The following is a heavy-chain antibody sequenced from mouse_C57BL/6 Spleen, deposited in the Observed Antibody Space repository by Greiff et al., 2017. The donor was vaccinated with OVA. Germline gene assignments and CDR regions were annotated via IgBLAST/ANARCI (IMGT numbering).Heavy chain of an antibody. CDR1: GYTFTSYW. D-gene: IGHD2-4*01. CDR3: ARSPMGLRVPGYFDY. CDR2: IHPNSGST. V-gene: IGHV1-64*01. Sequence: VQLQQPGAELVKPGASVKLSCKASGYTFTSYWMHWVKQRPGQGLAWIGMIHPNSGSTNYNEKFKSKATLTVDKSSSTAYMQLSSLTSEDSAVYYCARSPMGLRVPGYFDYWGQGTTLTVSS. J-gene: IGHJ2*01.